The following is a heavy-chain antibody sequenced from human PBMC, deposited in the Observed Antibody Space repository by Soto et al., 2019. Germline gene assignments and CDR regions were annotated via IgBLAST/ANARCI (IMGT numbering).Heavy chain of an antibody. CDR1: CGSISSYY. CDR3: ARGTSTVTNDYYYGMDV. J-gene: IGHJ6*02. D-gene: IGHD4-17*01. Sequence: KTSETLSLTCTVSCGSISSYYWSWIRQPPGKGLEWIGYIYCSGSTNYNPSLKSRVTISVDTSKNQFSLKLGSVTAADTAVYYCARGTSTVTNDYYYGMDVWGQGTTVTVSS. CDR2: IYCSGST. V-gene: IGHV4-59*01.